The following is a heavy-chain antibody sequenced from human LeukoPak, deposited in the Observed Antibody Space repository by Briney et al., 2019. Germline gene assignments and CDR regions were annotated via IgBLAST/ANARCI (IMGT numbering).Heavy chain of an antibody. J-gene: IGHJ3*02. Sequence: SETLSLTCALYGGSFSGYYWSWIRQPPGKGLEWIGEIVHSGNTKYNPSLKSRVTILVDTSKNQFSLNLTSVTAADTAVYYCARFGSSTWYKGAFDIWGQGTMVTVSS. CDR3: ARFGSSTWYKGAFDI. V-gene: IGHV4-34*12. CDR1: GGSFSGYY. D-gene: IGHD6-13*01. CDR2: IVHSGNT.